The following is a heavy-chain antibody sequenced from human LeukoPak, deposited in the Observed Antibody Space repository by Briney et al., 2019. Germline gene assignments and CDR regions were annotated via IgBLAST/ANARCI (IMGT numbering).Heavy chain of an antibody. CDR2: IYPDDFDT. D-gene: IGHD3-22*01. Sequence: GESLKISCKCSGYSFTSYWIAWVRQMPEKGLESMGIIYPDDFDTRYSPSFQGQVTISADKSISTAYLQWSSLKASDTAMYYCARRPDPSMIVAPAFDIWGQGTMVTVSS. J-gene: IGHJ3*02. CDR3: ARRPDPSMIVAPAFDI. V-gene: IGHV5-51*01. CDR1: GYSFTSYW.